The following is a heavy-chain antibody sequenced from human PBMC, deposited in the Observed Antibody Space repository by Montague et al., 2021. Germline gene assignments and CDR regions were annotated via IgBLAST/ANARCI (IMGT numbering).Heavy chain of an antibody. V-gene: IGHV3-21*01. J-gene: IGHJ4*02. Sequence: SLRLSFSASGFTFSYYSMLWVRQAPGQGLRWVSSIDSSSSYIFYVASLKGRFTISRDNAKNSLSLQINSLRADDTGEYYCARYEVASSRSSIDYWGRGTLVTVSS. CDR1: GFTFSYYS. CDR2: IDSSSSYI. D-gene: IGHD6-6*01. CDR3: ARYEVASSRSSIDY.